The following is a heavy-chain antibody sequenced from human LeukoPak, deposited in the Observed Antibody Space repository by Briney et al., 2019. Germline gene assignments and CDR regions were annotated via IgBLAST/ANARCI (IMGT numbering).Heavy chain of an antibody. Sequence: SETLSLTCAVYGGSFSGYYWSWIRQPPGKGLEWIGEINHSGGTNHNPSLKSRGTISVDTSKNQFSLKLSSVTAADTAVYYCASSRIAVAGTGYYGMDVWGQGTTVTVSS. J-gene: IGHJ6*02. CDR3: ASSRIAVAGTGYYGMDV. D-gene: IGHD6-19*01. V-gene: IGHV4-34*01. CDR1: GGSFSGYY. CDR2: INHSGGT.